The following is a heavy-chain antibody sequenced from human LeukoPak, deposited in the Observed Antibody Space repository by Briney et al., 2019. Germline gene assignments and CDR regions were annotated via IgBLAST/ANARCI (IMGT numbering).Heavy chain of an antibody. D-gene: IGHD1-26*01. J-gene: IGHJ4*02. CDR3: AKLYSGSLFDY. CDR1: GFSLSSEC. CDR2: IRYDGSNK. V-gene: IGHV3-30*02. Sequence: PRWPLRLACAATGFSLSSECMHWVRQAPGKGLEWVAFIRYDGSNKYYADSVKGRFTISRDNSKNTLYLQMNSLRAEDTAVYYCAKLYSGSLFDYWGQGTLVTVSS.